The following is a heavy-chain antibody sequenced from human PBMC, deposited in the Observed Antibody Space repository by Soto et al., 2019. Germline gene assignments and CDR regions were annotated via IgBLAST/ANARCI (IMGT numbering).Heavy chain of an antibody. CDR1: GDSINTYY. CDR3: ARQRYCSGGSCPRRFDP. CDR2: IYHSGTT. Sequence: SETLSLTCTVSGDSINTYYWSWIRQPPGKGLEWIGYIYHSGTTNYNPSLKSRVTLSVDTSKNQFSLKLSSVTAADTAVYYCARQRYCSGGSCPRRFDPWGQGTLVT. J-gene: IGHJ5*02. D-gene: IGHD2-15*01. V-gene: IGHV4-59*08.